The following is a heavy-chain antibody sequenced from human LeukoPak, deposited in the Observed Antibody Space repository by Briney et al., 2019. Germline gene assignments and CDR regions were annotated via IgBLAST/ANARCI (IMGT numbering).Heavy chain of an antibody. J-gene: IGHJ5*02. Sequence: PSETLSLTCAVYGGPFSGYYWSWIRQPPGKGLEWIGYIYYSGSTNYNPSLKSRVTISVDTSKNQFSLKLSSVTAADTAVYYCARAPETTVTTSWFDPWGQGTLVTVSS. CDR2: IYYSGST. D-gene: IGHD4-11*01. CDR3: ARAPETTVTTSWFDP. CDR1: GGPFSGYY. V-gene: IGHV4-59*01.